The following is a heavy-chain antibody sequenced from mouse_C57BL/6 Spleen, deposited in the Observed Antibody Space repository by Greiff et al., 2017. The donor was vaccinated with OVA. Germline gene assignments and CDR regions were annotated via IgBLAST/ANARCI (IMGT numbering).Heavy chain of an antibody. V-gene: IGHV1-4*01. CDR2: INPSSGYT. CDR1: GYTFTSYT. D-gene: IGHD1-1*01. J-gene: IGHJ2*01. Sequence: QVQLQQSGAELARPGASVKMSCKASGYTFTSYTMHWVKQRPGQGLEWIGYINPSSGYTKYNQKFKDKATLTVDKSSSTAYMQLSSLSSEDSAVYYCTRDYCYFDDWGQGTTLTVSS. CDR3: TRDYCYFDD.